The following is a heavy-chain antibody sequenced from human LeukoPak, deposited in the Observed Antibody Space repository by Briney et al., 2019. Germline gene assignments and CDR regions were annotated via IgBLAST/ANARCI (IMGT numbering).Heavy chain of an antibody. D-gene: IGHD3-22*01. V-gene: IGHV1-69*13. J-gene: IGHJ4*02. Sequence: SVKVSCKASGGTFISYAISWVRQAPGQGLEWMGGIIPIFGTANYAQKFQGRVTITADESTSTAYVELSSLRSEDTAVYYCARDATASPPGDDYYDSSGYHGFDYWGQGTLVTVSS. CDR1: GGTFISYA. CDR2: IIPIFGTA. CDR3: ARDATASPPGDDYYDSSGYHGFDY.